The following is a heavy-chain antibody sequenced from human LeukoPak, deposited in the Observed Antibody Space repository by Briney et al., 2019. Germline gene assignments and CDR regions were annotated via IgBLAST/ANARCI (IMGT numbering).Heavy chain of an antibody. CDR2: IYYSGST. CDR3: ARVLRFLEWLPQTGFDP. CDR1: GGSISSSSYY. J-gene: IGHJ5*02. D-gene: IGHD3-3*01. Sequence: SETLSLTCTVSGGSISSSSYYWGWIRQPPGKGLEWIGSIYYSGSTYYNPSLKSRVTISVDTSKNQFSLKLSSVTAADTAVYYCARVLRFLEWLPQTGFDPWGQGTLVTVSS. V-gene: IGHV4-39*01.